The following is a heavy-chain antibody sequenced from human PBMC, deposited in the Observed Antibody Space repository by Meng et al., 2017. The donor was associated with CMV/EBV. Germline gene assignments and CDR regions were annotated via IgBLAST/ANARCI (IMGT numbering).Heavy chain of an antibody. D-gene: IGHD1-26*01. CDR1: GYTFTSYY. Sequence: ASVKVSCKASGYTFTSYYMRWVRQAPGQGLEWMGIIYPSGGSTSYAQKFQGRVTMTRDTSTSTVYMELSSLRSADTAVYYCARMSREVGATNVNDAFDIWGQGTMVTVSS. CDR3: ARMSREVGATNVNDAFDI. V-gene: IGHV1-46*01. CDR2: IYPSGGST. J-gene: IGHJ3*02.